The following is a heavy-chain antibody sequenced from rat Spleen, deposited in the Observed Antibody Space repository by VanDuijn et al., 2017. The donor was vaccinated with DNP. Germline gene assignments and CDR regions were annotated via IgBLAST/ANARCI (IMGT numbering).Heavy chain of an antibody. V-gene: IGHV5-22*01. CDR1: GFTFSDYN. Sequence: EVQLVESGGGLVEPGRSLKLSCVASGFTFSDYNMAWVRQAPKKGVAWVASISYEGSNTYYGDSVKRRFTLYRDIAKSTLYLQMNSLSAEDMATYFCERARRGGVFPSYYWYFDLWGPGTMVTVSS. D-gene: IGHD1-11*01. CDR2: ISYEGSNT. CDR3: ERARRGGVFPSYYWYFDL. J-gene: IGHJ1*01.